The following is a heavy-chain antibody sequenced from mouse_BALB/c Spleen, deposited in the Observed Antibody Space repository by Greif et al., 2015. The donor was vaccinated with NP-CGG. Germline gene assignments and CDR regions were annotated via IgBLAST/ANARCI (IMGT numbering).Heavy chain of an antibody. J-gene: IGHJ4*01. CDR1: GYTFTSYW. CDR2: INPSTGYT. D-gene: IGHD1-1*01. V-gene: IGHV1-7*01. CDR3: ASYYGSSYAMDY. Sequence: VQGVESGAELAEPGASVKMSCKASGYTFTSYWMYWVKQRPGQGLEWIGYINPSTGYTEYNQKFKDKATLTADKSSSTAYMQLSSLTSEDSAVYYCASYYGSSYAMDYWGQGTSVTVSS.